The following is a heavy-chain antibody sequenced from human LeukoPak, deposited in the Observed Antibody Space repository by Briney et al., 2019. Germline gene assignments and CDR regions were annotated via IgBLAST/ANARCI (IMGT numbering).Heavy chain of an antibody. CDR2: MNPNSGNT. D-gene: IGHD6-13*01. Sequence: ASVKVSCKASGYTVTSYDINWVRQATGQGLEWMGWMNPNSGNTGYAQKFKGRVTMTRNTSISTAYMELSSLRSEDTAVYYCARRRIAAAGRKTYNWFDPWGQGTLVTVSS. CDR3: ARRRIAAAGRKTYNWFDP. V-gene: IGHV1-8*01. CDR1: GYTVTSYD. J-gene: IGHJ5*02.